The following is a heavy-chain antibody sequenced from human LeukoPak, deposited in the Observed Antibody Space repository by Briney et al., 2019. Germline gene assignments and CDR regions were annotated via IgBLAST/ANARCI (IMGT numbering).Heavy chain of an antibody. Sequence: GGSLRLSCAASGFTFSSYAMSWVRQAPGQGLEWVSAISGSGGSTYYADSVKGRFTISRDNSKNTLYLQMNSLRAEDTAVYYCANLPYYYDGYWGQGTLVTVSS. CDR2: ISGSGGST. D-gene: IGHD3-22*01. CDR3: ANLPYYYDGY. J-gene: IGHJ4*02. CDR1: GFTFSSYA. V-gene: IGHV3-23*01.